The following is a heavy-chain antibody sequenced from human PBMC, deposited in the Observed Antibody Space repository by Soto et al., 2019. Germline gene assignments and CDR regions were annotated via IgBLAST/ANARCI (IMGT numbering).Heavy chain of an antibody. Sequence: NPSETLSLTCAVYGGSFSGYYWSWIRQPPGKGLEWIGEINHSGSTNYNPSLKSRVTISVDTSKNQFSLKLSSVTAADTAVYYCARGRRMELTPVHFDYWGQGTLVTVSS. V-gene: IGHV4-34*01. CDR1: GGSFSGYY. D-gene: IGHD4-17*01. CDR2: INHSGST. J-gene: IGHJ4*02. CDR3: ARGRRMELTPVHFDY.